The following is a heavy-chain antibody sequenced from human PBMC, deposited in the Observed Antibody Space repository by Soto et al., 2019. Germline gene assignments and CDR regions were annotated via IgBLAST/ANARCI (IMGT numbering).Heavy chain of an antibody. V-gene: IGHV3-33*01. Sequence: GGSRRPRCPVSWCTVSGLGIRRVWQAPGKGLEWVAVIWYDGSNKYYADSVKGRFTISRDKSKNTLYLQMNSLRAEDTAVYFCARDRIAARTSAFDIWRQGTMVTVSS. D-gene: IGHD6-6*01. J-gene: IGHJ3*02. CDR1: WCTVSGLG. CDR2: IWYDGSNK. CDR3: ARDRIAARTSAFDI.